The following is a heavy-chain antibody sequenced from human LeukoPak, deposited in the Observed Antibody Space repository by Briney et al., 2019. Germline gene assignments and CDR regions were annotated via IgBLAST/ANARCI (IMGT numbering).Heavy chain of an antibody. CDR2: ISTYNGNT. Sequence: ASVTVSCKASGYTFTSYVINWARHAPGQGLEWMGWISTYNGNTDYPQKLQGRVTMTTDTSTSSAYMELRSLTSDDTAVYYCARGTYSDHWGQGTLVTVSS. CDR3: ARGTYSDH. J-gene: IGHJ4*02. V-gene: IGHV1-18*01. CDR1: GYTFTSYV.